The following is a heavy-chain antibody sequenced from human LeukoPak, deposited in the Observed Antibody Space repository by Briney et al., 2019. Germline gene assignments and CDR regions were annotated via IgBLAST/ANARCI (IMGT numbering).Heavy chain of an antibody. CDR1: GGTFSSYA. V-gene: IGHV1-69*05. CDR2: IIPMFGTA. J-gene: IGHJ4*02. D-gene: IGHD1-26*01. CDR3: ARVFARGGEISGSYYYY. Sequence: SVKVSCKASGGTFSSYAISWVRQAPGQGLEWMGGIIPMFGTANYAQKFQGRVTIPTEESTSTAYLELSSLGSEDTAMYYCARVFARGGEISGSYYYYWGQGTLVTVSS.